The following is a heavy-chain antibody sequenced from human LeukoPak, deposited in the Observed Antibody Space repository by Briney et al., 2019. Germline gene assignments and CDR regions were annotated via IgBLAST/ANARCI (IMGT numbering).Heavy chain of an antibody. CDR1: GFTFSSYS. D-gene: IGHD2-15*01. V-gene: IGHV3-21*01. Sequence: GGSLRLPCAASGFTFSSYSMNWVRQAPGKGLEWVSSISSSSSYIYYADSVKGRFTISRDNAKNSLYLQMNSLRAEDTAVYYCARDRQYCSGGSCYPLFDYWGQGTLVTVSS. J-gene: IGHJ4*02. CDR2: ISSSSSYI. CDR3: ARDRQYCSGGSCYPLFDY.